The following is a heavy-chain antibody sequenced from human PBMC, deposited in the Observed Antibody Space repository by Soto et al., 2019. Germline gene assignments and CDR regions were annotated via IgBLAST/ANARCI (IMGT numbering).Heavy chain of an antibody. J-gene: IGHJ5*02. D-gene: IGHD2-2*01. V-gene: IGHV3-11*03. CDR1: EFTLRDYY. CDR3: ARTREDIVVVPAAMPWFDP. CDR2: ISSSSSYT. Sequence: GGYMRISNTASEFTLRDYYMRSHQQAPGKGLEWVSYISSSSSYTNYADSVKGRFTISRDNAKNSLYLQMNSLRAEDTAVYYCARTREDIVVVPAAMPWFDPWGQGT.